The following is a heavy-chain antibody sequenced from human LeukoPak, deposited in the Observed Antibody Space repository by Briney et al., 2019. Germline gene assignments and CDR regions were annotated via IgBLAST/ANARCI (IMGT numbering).Heavy chain of an antibody. J-gene: IGHJ4*02. V-gene: IGHV3-23*01. CDR2: ISGSGGNT. Sequence: PGGSMRLACAASGFTFSSYGMSWVRQAPGKGREWVSAISGSGGNTYYADSVQGRFTISRDNSKNTLYLQKDRLRAEDTAVYYCAKDWDTAMVTAYFDYWGQGTLVTVSS. D-gene: IGHD5-18*01. CDR3: AKDWDTAMVTAYFDY. CDR1: GFTFSSYG.